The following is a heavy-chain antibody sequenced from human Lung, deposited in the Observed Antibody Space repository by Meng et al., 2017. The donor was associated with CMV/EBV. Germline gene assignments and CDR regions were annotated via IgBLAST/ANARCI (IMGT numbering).Heavy chain of an antibody. CDR3: ARQSYYDDSGYYFDY. CDR2: IYWDGDK. J-gene: IGHJ4*02. V-gene: IGHV2-5*02. CDR1: CFSFSTSGVG. Sequence: QITLKEAGPTLLKPTRTLTLTCTVLCFSFSTSGVGVGWIRQPPGKALEWLALIYWDGDKRYSPSLENRLVITKDTSRNLVVLAMTNMDPVDTATYYCARQSYYDDSGYYFDYWGQGTLVTVSS. D-gene: IGHD3-22*01.